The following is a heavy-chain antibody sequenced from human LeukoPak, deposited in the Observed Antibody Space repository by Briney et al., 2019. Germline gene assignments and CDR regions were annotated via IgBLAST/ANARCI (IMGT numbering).Heavy chain of an antibody. J-gene: IGHJ4*02. CDR3: AKVSSHSGYSGYDPHDFDY. V-gene: IGHV3-23*01. CDR1: GFTFSSYA. Sequence: TGGSLRLSCAASGFTFSSYAMSWVRQAPGKGLEWVSAISGSGGSTYYADSVKGRFTISRDNSKNTLYLQMNSLRAEDTAVYYCAKVSSHSGYSGYDPHDFDYWGQGTLVTVSS. D-gene: IGHD5-12*01. CDR2: ISGSGGST.